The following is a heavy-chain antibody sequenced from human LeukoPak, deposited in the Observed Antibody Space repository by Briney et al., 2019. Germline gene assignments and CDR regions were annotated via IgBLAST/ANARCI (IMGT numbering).Heavy chain of an antibody. J-gene: IGHJ4*02. CDR2: ISSSSSYT. D-gene: IGHD6-19*01. Sequence: TPGGSLRLSCAASGFTFSSYSMNWVRQAPGKGLEWVSSISSSSSYTYYADSVKGRFTISRDNAKNSLYLQMNSLRAEDTAVYYCARLLFGGWDFDYWGQGTLVTVSS. V-gene: IGHV3-21*01. CDR1: GFTFSSYS. CDR3: ARLLFGGWDFDY.